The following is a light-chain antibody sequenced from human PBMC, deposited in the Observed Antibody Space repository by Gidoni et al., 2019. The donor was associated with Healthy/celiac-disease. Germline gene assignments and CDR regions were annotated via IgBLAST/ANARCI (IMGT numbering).Light chain of an antibody. CDR1: KLGDKY. CDR2: QDS. J-gene: IGLJ2*01. Sequence: SYELTQPPSVSVSPGQTASITCSGDKLGDKYACWSQQKPGQSPVLVIYQDSKRPAGIPERFSGSNSGNTATLTISGTQAMDEADYYCQAWDSSTEVFGGGTKLTVL. V-gene: IGLV3-1*01. CDR3: QAWDSSTEV.